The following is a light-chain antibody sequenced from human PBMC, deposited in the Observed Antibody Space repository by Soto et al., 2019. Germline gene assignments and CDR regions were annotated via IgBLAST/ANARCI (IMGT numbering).Light chain of an antibody. V-gene: IGLV2-23*01. Sequence: QSALTQPASVSGSPGQSITISCTGTSSDVGSYNLVSWYQQHPGKAPKLMIYEGSKRPSGVSNRFSGSKSGNTASLTISGLQAEDEADYYCCSYAGSSTHVVFGGGTTVTVL. CDR3: CSYAGSSTHVV. J-gene: IGLJ2*01. CDR1: SSDVGSYNL. CDR2: EGS.